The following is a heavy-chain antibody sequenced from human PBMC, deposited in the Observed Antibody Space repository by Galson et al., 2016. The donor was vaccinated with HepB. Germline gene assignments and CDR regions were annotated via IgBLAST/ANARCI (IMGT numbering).Heavy chain of an antibody. D-gene: IGHD4-17*01. CDR1: GFTFSSYA. CDR2: INGGDSGGST. V-gene: IGHV3-23*01. Sequence: SLRLSCAASGFTFSSYAMSWVRQAPGKGLEWVSTINGGDSGGSTYYADSVKGRFTISRDNSKSTLYVGMNSLRAEDTAVYYCAKGRGTTVTPNDYWGQGTLVTVSS. CDR3: AKGRGTTVTPNDY. J-gene: IGHJ4*02.